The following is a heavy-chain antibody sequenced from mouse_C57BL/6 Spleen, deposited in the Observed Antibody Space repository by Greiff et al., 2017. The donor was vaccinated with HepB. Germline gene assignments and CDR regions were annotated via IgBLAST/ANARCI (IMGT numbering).Heavy chain of an antibody. V-gene: IGHV5-17*01. CDR1: GFTFSDYG. D-gene: IGHD2-5*01. CDR3: ARDHSNYDWYFDV. Sequence: DVKLQESGGGLVKPGGSLKLSCAASGFTFSDYGMHWVRQAPEKGLEWVAYISSGSSTIYYADTVKGRFTISRDNAKNTLFLQMTSLRSEDTAMYYCARDHSNYDWYFDVWGTGTTVTVSS. CDR2: ISSGSSTI. J-gene: IGHJ1*03.